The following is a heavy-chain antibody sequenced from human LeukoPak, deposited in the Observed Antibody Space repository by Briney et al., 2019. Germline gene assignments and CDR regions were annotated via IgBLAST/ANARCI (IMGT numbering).Heavy chain of an antibody. CDR1: GFTFTSYN. CDR2: ISSSRNTI. J-gene: IGHJ4*02. Sequence: GGSLRLSCAASGFTFTSYNINWVRQAPGMGLEWVSYISSSRNTIYYADSVKGRFSLSRDNAKNSVYLQMNSLRDEDTAVYFCARDYGGHGEYFDYWGQGTLVTVSP. D-gene: IGHD4-23*01. CDR3: ARDYGGHGEYFDY. V-gene: IGHV3-48*02.